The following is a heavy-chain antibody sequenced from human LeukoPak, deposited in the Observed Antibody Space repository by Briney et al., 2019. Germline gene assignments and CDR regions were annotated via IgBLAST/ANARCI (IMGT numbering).Heavy chain of an antibody. J-gene: IGHJ4*02. V-gene: IGHV4-59*12. D-gene: IGHD2-2*01. CDR1: GGSISSYY. CDR3: ASAAGYCSSTSCDYYFDY. Sequence: PSETLSLTCTVSGGSISSYYWSWIRQPPGKGLEWIGYIYYSASTNYNPSLKSRVTISVDTSKNQFSLKLSSVTAADTAVYYCASAAGYCSSTSCDYYFDYWGQGTLVTVSS. CDR2: IYYSAST.